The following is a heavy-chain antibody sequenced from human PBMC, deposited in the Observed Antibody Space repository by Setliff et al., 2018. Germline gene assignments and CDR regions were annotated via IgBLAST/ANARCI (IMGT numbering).Heavy chain of an antibody. Sequence: LRLSCGASGFTYINDWVSWVRQAPGKGLEWLASINPHGSEKYYVDSVKGRFTISRDNANNSLYLQMNSLRPEDTAMYYCAKGGPYYYYYMDVWGKGTMVTVS. CDR2: INPHGSEK. CDR3: AKGGPYYYYYMDV. CDR1: GFTYINDW. J-gene: IGHJ6*03. V-gene: IGHV3-7*01.